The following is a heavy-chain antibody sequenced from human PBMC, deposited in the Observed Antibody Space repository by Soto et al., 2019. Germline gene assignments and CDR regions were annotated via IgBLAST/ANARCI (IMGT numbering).Heavy chain of an antibody. J-gene: IGHJ6*02. CDR2: INHSGST. D-gene: IGHD3-10*01. Sequence: QVQLQQWGAGLLKPSETLSLTCAVYGGSFSGYYWSWIRQPPGKGLEWIGEINHSGSTNYNPSLKSRVTISVHTSKDQFSLKLSSVTAVDTAVYYCARGGGSYYYYYYGMDVSGQGTTVTVSS. V-gene: IGHV4-34*01. CDR3: ARGGGSYYYYYYGMDV. CDR1: GGSFSGYY.